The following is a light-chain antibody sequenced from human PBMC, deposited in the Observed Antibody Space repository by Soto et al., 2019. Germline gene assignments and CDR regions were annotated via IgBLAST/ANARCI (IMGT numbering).Light chain of an antibody. V-gene: IGLV2-8*01. CDR3: VSYAGSNKPA. CDR1: SSDVGGYNY. CDR2: DVN. Sequence: QSALTQPPSASGSPGQSVAISCSGTSSDVGGYNYVSWYQQHPGKAPKLMIYDVNKRPSGVPDRFFGSKSGNTASLTVSGLQXEDEADYYCVSYAGSNKPAFGGGTKLTVL. J-gene: IGLJ2*01.